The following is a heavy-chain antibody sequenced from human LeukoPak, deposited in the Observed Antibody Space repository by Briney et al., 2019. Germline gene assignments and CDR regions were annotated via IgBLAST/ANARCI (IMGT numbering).Heavy chain of an antibody. J-gene: IGHJ4*02. Sequence: GGSLRLSCAASGFTCSSYWMSWVRQAPGKGLEWVANIKQDGSEKYYVDSVKGRFTISRDNAKNSLYLQMNSLRAEDTAVYYCARVARGEWLLLSYYFDYWGQGTLVTVSS. V-gene: IGHV3-7*01. CDR3: ARVARGEWLLLSYYFDY. D-gene: IGHD3-22*01. CDR2: IKQDGSEK. CDR1: GFTCSSYW.